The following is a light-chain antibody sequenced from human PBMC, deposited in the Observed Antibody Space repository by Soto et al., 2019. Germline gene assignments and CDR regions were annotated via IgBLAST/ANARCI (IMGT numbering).Light chain of an antibody. J-gene: IGLJ1*01. V-gene: IGLV1-40*01. CDR2: GNS. CDR3: QSYDSSLSGYV. CDR1: SSNIGAGYD. Sequence: QSVLTQPPSVSGAPGQRITISCTGSSSNIGAGYDVHWYQQLPGTTPKLLIYGNSNRPSGVPDRFSGAKSGTSASLGITGLQAEDEADYYCQSYDSSLSGYVFGPGTKLTV.